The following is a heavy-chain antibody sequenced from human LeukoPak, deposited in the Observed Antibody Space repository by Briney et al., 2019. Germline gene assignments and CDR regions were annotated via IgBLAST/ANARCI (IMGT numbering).Heavy chain of an antibody. V-gene: IGHV3-66*03. Sequence: GGSLRLSCAASGFTVSNNYMRWVRQAPGKGLGWVSSIYSRGSTSYVDSVKGRFTISRDNSKNTLFLQMNSLRVGDTAVYYCARDYYGPWGQGTLVTVSS. J-gene: IGHJ5*02. CDR2: IYSRGST. CDR3: ARDYYGP. D-gene: IGHD3-22*01. CDR1: GFTVSNNY.